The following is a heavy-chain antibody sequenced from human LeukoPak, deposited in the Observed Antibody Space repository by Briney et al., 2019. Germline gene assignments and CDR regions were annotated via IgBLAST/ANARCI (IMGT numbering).Heavy chain of an antibody. CDR1: GGSISSGDYY. D-gene: IGHD3-22*01. Sequence: SETLSLTCTVSGGSISSGDYYWSWIRQPPGKGLEWIGYIYYSGSTYYNPSLKSRVTISVDTSKNQFSLKLSSVTAADTAVYYCARGAGSSGYYYWGQGTLVTVSS. V-gene: IGHV4-30-4*01. CDR2: IYYSGST. J-gene: IGHJ4*02. CDR3: ARGAGSSGYYY.